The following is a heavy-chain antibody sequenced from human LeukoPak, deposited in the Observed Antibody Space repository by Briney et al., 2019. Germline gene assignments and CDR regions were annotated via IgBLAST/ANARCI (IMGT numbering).Heavy chain of an antibody. Sequence: PSETLSLTCTVSGGSISSSSYYWGWIRQPPGKGLEWIGSIYYSGSSYYNPSLKSRVTISVHTSKNQFSLKLSSVTAADTAVYYCARHVDTATDYFDYWGQGALVTVSS. CDR2: IYYSGSS. D-gene: IGHD5-18*01. V-gene: IGHV4-39*01. CDR3: ARHVDTATDYFDY. J-gene: IGHJ4*02. CDR1: GGSISSSSYY.